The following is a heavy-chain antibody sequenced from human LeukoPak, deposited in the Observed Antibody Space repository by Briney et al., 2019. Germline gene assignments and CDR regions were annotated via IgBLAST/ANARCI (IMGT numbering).Heavy chain of an antibody. Sequence: ASVKVSCKASGGTFSSYAISWVRQAPGQGLEWMGGIIPIFGTANYAQKFQGRVTITTDESTSTAYMELSSLRSEDTAVYYCARSRLQRRYFDLWGRGTLVTVSS. CDR3: ARSRLQRRYFDL. J-gene: IGHJ2*01. CDR1: GGTFSSYA. V-gene: IGHV1-69*05. D-gene: IGHD4-11*01. CDR2: IIPIFGTA.